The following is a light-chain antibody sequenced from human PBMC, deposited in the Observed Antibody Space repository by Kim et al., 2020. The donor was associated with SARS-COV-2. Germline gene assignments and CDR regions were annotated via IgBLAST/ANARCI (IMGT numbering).Light chain of an antibody. V-gene: IGKV3-11*01. J-gene: IGKJ5*01. CDR3: QQRSNWVT. Sequence: SLSPGERATPSCRASQSVSSYLAWYQQKPDQAPRLLIYDASNRATGIPARFSGSGSGTDFTLTISSLEPEDFAVYYCQQRSNWVTFGQGTRLEIK. CDR2: DAS. CDR1: QSVSSY.